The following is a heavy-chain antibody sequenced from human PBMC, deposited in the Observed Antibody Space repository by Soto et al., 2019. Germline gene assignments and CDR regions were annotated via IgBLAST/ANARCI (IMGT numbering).Heavy chain of an antibody. V-gene: IGHV4-30-4*01. J-gene: IGHJ6*02. D-gene: IGHD3-3*01. CDR2: IYYSGST. Sequence: SETLSLTCTVSGGSISSGDYYWSWIRQPPGKGLEWIGYIYYSGSTYYNPSLKSRVTISVDTSKNQFSLKLSSVTAADTAVYYCARDGCHDFWSGYDRCTFYYGMDVWGHGTTVTVSS. CDR3: ARDGCHDFWSGYDRCTFYYGMDV. CDR1: GGSISSGDYY.